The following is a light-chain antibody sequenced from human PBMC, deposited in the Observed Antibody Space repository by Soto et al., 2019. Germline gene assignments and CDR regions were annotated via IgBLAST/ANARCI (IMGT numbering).Light chain of an antibody. V-gene: IGKV3-11*01. J-gene: IGKJ1*01. Sequence: EMVMTQSPATLSDSPVQSSTLSFRSSQSVSSKLAWYQQKPGQAPRLLIHGASTRATGIPARFSGSGSGTDFTLTISSLEPEDFAVYYCQQRSNWPWTFGQGTKVDI. CDR2: GAS. CDR1: QSVSSK. CDR3: QQRSNWPWT.